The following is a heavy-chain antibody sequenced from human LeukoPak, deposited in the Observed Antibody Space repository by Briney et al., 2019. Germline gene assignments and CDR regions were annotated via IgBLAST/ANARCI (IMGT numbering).Heavy chain of an antibody. CDR1: GFTFSSYS. CDR3: ARFRSGYSLAYYYYYYMDV. Sequence: GSLRLSCAASGFTFSSYSMSWVRQAPGKGLEWVANIKQDGSEKYYVDSVKGRFTTSRDNAKNSLYLQMNSLRAEDTAVYYCARFRSGYSLAYYYYYYMDVWGKGTTVTVSS. CDR2: IKQDGSEK. V-gene: IGHV3-7*01. J-gene: IGHJ6*03. D-gene: IGHD3-3*01.